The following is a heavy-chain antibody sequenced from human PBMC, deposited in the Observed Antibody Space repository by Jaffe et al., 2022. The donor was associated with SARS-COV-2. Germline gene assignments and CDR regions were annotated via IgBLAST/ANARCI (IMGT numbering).Heavy chain of an antibody. D-gene: IGHD5-12*01. V-gene: IGHV3-30-3*01. CDR3: ARDGAEWLRFGGGYFDY. CDR2: ISYDGSNK. Sequence: QVQLVESGGGVVQPGRSLRLSCAASGFTFSSYAMHWVRQAPGKGLEWVAVISYDGSNKYYADSVKGRFTISRDNSKNTLYLQMNSLRAEDTAVYYCARDGAEWLRFGGGYFDYWGQGTLVTVSS. CDR1: GFTFSSYA. J-gene: IGHJ4*02.